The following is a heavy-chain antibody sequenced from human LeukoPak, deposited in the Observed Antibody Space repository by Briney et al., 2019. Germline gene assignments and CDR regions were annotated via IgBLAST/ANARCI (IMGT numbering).Heavy chain of an antibody. CDR2: ISGSGGST. D-gene: IGHD2-15*01. V-gene: IGHV3-23*01. Sequence: GGSLRLSCAASGFTFSSYAMSWVRQAPGKGLEWVSAISGSGGSTYYADSVKGRFTISRDNSKNTLYLQMNSLRAEDTAVYYCAKDEWDCSGGSCYSAYWGPGTLVTVSS. CDR3: AKDEWDCSGGSCYSAY. CDR1: GFTFSSYA. J-gene: IGHJ4*02.